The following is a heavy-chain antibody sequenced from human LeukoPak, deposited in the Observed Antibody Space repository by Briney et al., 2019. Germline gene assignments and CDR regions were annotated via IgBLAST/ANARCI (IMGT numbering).Heavy chain of an antibody. J-gene: IGHJ4*02. D-gene: IGHD2-2*01. CDR1: DGSISSSSYY. CDR2: IYYSGST. V-gene: IGHV4-39*07. CDR3: ARVVVADGLPDCSSTSCYAEYFDY. Sequence: SETLSLTCTVSDGSISSSSYYWGWIRQPPGKGLEWIGSIYYSGSTYYNPSLKSRVTISVDTSKNQFSLKLSSVTAADTAVYYCARVVVADGLPDCSSTSCYAEYFDYWGQGTLVTVSS.